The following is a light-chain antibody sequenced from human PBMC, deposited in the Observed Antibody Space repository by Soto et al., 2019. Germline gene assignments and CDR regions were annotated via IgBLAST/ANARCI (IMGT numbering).Light chain of an antibody. Sequence: LTQPPSASGSPGQSVTISCTGTKNDIGVYDFVSWYQHHPGKAPRLIIYEVVQRPSGVPDRFSGSRSGNTASLTVSGLQAADEADYFCKSYAGSNTYVFGSGTKVTVL. CDR2: EVV. CDR3: KSYAGSNTYV. J-gene: IGLJ1*01. V-gene: IGLV2-8*01. CDR1: KNDIGVYDF.